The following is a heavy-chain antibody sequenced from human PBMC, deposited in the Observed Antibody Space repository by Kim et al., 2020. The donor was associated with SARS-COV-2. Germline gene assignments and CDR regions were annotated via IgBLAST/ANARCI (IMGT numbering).Heavy chain of an antibody. D-gene: IGHD3-10*01. J-gene: IGHJ6*02. CDR1: GFTFRETA. CDR3: TGGDLIDRSGEYYGMYV. Sequence: GGSLRLSCAASGFTFRETAMYWVRQASGKGLEWVGRIRSRANNYATVYGASVKGRFTISRDDSKNTVYLQMNSLKVEDTAMYYCTGGDLIDRSGEYYGMYVWGQGTMVSVSS. V-gene: IGHV3-73*01. CDR2: IRSRANNYAT.